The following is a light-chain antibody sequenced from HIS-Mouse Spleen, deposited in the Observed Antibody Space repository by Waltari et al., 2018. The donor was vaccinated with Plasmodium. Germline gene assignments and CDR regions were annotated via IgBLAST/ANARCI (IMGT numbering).Light chain of an antibody. CDR2: EDS. J-gene: IGLJ3*02. CDR1: ALPKKH. CDR3: YSTDSSGNHRV. V-gene: IGLV3-10*01. Sequence: SYELTQPPSVSVSPGQTARITCPGNALPKKHAYWYQQKSGQAPVLVIYEDSKRPSGIPERFSGSSSGTMATLTISGAQVEDEADYYCYSTDSSGNHRVFGGGTKLTVL.